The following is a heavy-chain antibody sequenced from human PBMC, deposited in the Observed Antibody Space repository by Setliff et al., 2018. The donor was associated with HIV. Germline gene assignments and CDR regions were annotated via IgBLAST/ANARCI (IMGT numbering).Heavy chain of an antibody. CDR1: RFTFDDYA. CDR3: ARTNKADPASAGFDV. J-gene: IGHJ3*01. Sequence: LSLSCAASRFTFDDYAMHWVRQAPGKGLEWVSGISGNSGGILYADSVKGRFTISRDNAKNSRYLQINSLRVEDTALYYCARTNKADPASAGFDVWGQGTMVTVSS. CDR2: ISGNSGGI. D-gene: IGHD2-15*01. V-gene: IGHV3-9*01.